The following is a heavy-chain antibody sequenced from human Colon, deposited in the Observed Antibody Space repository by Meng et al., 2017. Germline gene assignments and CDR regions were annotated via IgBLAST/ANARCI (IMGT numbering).Heavy chain of an antibody. D-gene: IGHD1-26*01. Sequence: HVQLQESGAGQVRPSATLSLICTVSGGSVIRSGYQWRWIRQPPGKGLEWIGYASTNYNPSLKSRVTISLDTSRNQFSLSLSSVTAADTAVYYCARDHMGSLDYWGQGTLVTVSS. CDR1: GGSVIRSGYQ. CDR2: AST. V-gene: IGHV4-61*08. J-gene: IGHJ4*02. CDR3: ARDHMGSLDY.